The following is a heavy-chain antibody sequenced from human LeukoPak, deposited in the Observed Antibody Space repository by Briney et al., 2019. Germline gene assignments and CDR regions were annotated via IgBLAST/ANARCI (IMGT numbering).Heavy chain of an antibody. CDR1: GFTFSSYS. CDR3: AELGITMIGGV. Sequence: GGSLRLSCAASGFTFSSYSMSWVRQAPGKGLEWVSIFRGSDGSTYYADSVKGRFTISRDNAKNSLYLQMNSLRAEDTAVYYCAELGITMIGGVWGKGTTVTISS. V-gene: IGHV3-23*01. D-gene: IGHD3-10*02. CDR2: FRGSDGST. J-gene: IGHJ6*04.